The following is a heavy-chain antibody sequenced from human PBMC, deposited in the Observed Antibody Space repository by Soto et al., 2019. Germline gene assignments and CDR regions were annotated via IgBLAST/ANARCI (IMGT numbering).Heavy chain of an antibody. CDR2: FSLSGTT. CDR1: GASITGSFF. D-gene: IGHD2-8*02. Sequence: SETLSLTCTVSGASITGSFFWSWIRQPAGKGLEWIGRFSLSGTTNYNPSLRSRVTMSADASKNQFSLRLTSVTAADTALYYCARGMTPPGAPAWYYFDSWGQGTLVTVSS. V-gene: IGHV4-4*07. CDR3: ARGMTPPGAPAWYYFDS. J-gene: IGHJ4*02.